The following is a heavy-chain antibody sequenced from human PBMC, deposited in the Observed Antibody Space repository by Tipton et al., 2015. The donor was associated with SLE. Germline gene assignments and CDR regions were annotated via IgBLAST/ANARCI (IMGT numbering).Heavy chain of an antibody. D-gene: IGHD6-19*01. CDR2: IYHSGST. CDR3: AKSVSGWYFYGMDV. V-gene: IGHV4-38-2*01. CDR1: GYSISSGYY. Sequence: TLSLTCAVSGYSISSGYYWGWIRQPPGKGLEWIGSIYHSGSTYYNPSLKSRVTISVDTSKNQFSLKLSSVTAADTAVYYCAKSVSGWYFYGMDVWGQGTTATVSS. J-gene: IGHJ6*02.